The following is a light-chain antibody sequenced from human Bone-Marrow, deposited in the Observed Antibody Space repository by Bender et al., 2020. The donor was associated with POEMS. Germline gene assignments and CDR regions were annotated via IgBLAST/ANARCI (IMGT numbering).Light chain of an antibody. V-gene: IGLV1-51*01. Sequence: QPVLTQPPSVSAAPGQKVTISCSGSSSNIGSYYVYWYQQLPGTAPKLLIRDTDKRPSGIPDRFSGSKSGTSATLAITGLQTGDEADYYCGTWDTSLSGAVFGGGTQVTVL. J-gene: IGLJ7*01. CDR1: SSNIGSYY. CDR2: DTD. CDR3: GTWDTSLSGAV.